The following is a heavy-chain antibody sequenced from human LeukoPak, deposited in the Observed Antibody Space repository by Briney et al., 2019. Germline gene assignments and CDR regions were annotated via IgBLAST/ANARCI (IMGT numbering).Heavy chain of an antibody. CDR3: AKGSAYYDFYYMVV. CDR1: GFRFSGYA. Sequence: GGSLRLSCAGSGFRFSGYAMSWVRQAPGKGLDWVSTISGSGDTTYYADSVKRRFAISRDNAKNTLDLQMNSLTAEDTAVYYCAKGSAYYDFYYMVVCGKGTTVTVSS. CDR2: ISGSGDTT. V-gene: IGHV3-23*01. J-gene: IGHJ6*03.